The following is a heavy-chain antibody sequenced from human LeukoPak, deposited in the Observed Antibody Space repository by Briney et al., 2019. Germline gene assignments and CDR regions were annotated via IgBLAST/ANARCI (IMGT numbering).Heavy chain of an antibody. CDR1: GFTFSSYG. CDR2: IWYDGSNK. CDR3: ARYSSSSWYTFDY. J-gene: IGHJ4*02. Sequence: GGSLRLSCAASGFTFSSYGMHWVRQAPGKGLEWVAAIWYDGSNKYYADSVKGRFTISRDNSKNTLYLQMNSLRAEDTAVYYCARYSSSSWYTFDYWGQGTLVTVSS. D-gene: IGHD6-13*01. V-gene: IGHV3-33*01.